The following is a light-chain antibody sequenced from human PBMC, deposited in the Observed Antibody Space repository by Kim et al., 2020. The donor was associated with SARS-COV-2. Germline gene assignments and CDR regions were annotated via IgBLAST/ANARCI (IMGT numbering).Light chain of an antibody. V-gene: IGKV4-1*01. CDR1: QSVLYTSSNKNY. CDR3: QQYYTTPLT. J-gene: IGKJ4*01. Sequence: ATINCKSSQSVLYTSSNKNYLAWYQQKPGQPPHLLIYWASARESGVPDRFSGSGSGTDFTLTISSLQAEDVAVYYCQQYYTTPLTFGGGTKVDIK. CDR2: WAS.